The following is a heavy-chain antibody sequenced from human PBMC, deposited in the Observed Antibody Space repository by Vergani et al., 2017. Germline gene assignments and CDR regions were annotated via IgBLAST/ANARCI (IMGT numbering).Heavy chain of an antibody. Sequence: QVQLVESGGGVVQPGGSLRLSCAASGFTFSSYGMHWVRQAPGKGLEWVAFIRYDGSNKYYADSVKGRFTISSDNSKNTLYLQMNSLRAEDTAVYYCALLGYCSGGSCFTQPFFDYWGQGTLVTVSS. V-gene: IGHV3-30*02. D-gene: IGHD2-15*01. J-gene: IGHJ4*02. CDR3: ALLGYCSGGSCFTQPFFDY. CDR1: GFTFSSYG. CDR2: IRYDGSNK.